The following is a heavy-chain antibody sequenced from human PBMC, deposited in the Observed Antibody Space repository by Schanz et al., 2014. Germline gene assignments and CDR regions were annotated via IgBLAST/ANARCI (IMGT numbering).Heavy chain of an antibody. CDR1: GFTFSSYA. J-gene: IGHJ6*02. CDR3: ARQRSYFYAMDV. CDR2: ISGSGETT. Sequence: EVQLLESGGGLVQPGGSLRLSCAASGFTFSSYAMSWVRQAPGKGLEWVSAISGSGETTYYADSVKGRFTISRDSAKNSLYLQMNSLRAEDTAVYYCARQRSYFYAMDVWGQGTTVTVSS. V-gene: IGHV3-23*01.